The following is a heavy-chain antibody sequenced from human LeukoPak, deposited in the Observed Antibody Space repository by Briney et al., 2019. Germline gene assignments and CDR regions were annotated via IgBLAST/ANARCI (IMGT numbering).Heavy chain of an antibody. Sequence: GGSLRLSCAASGFTFSSYGMHWVRQAPGKGLEWVAFIRYDGSNKYYADSVKGRFTISRDNSKNTLYLQMNSLRAKDTAVYYCAKDMTTVSYFDYWGQGTLVTVSS. V-gene: IGHV3-30*02. D-gene: IGHD4-11*01. CDR3: AKDMTTVSYFDY. J-gene: IGHJ4*02. CDR2: IRYDGSNK. CDR1: GFTFSSYG.